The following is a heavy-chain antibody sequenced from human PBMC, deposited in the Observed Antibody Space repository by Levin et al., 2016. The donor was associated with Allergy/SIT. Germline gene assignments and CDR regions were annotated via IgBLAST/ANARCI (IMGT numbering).Heavy chain of an antibody. D-gene: IGHD2-2*01. CDR2: IYPGDSDT. CDR3: AKTPVVPAAMRDYYYYYMDV. J-gene: IGHJ6*03. V-gene: IGHV5-51*01. CDR1: GYSFTSYW. Sequence: GESLKISCKGSGYSFTSYWIGWVRQMPGKGLEWMGIIYPGDSDTRYSPSFQGQVTISADKSISTAYLQWSSLKASDTAMYYCAKTPVVPAAMRDYYYYYMDVWGKGTTVTVSS.